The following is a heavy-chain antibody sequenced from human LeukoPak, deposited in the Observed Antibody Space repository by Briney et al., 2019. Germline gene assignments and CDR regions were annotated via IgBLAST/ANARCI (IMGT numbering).Heavy chain of an antibody. Sequence: GASVKVSCKASGGTFSSSTITWVRRAPGQGLEWMGGIIPIFNTPNNAQKFQGRVTITADESTSTAYMELSSLRSEDTAVYYCARGSITMGIWGQGTMVTVSS. CDR3: ARGSITMGI. V-gene: IGHV1-69*13. D-gene: IGHD3-10*01. CDR2: IIPIFNTP. CDR1: GGTFSSST. J-gene: IGHJ3*02.